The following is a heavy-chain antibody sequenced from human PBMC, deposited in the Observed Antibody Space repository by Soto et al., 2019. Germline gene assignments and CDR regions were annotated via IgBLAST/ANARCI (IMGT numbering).Heavy chain of an antibody. D-gene: IGHD3-3*01. CDR2: IYRGGST. Sequence: EVQLVNPGGGLVQPGGSLRLSCAASGFTVSNNYMSWVRQAPGKGLEWVSVIYRGGSTYYADSVKDRFTISRDNSENTLYLQMSSLRAEDTAVYYCARARFRGLGAIFADYWGQGNLVSVST. CDR1: GFTVSNNY. V-gene: IGHV3-66*01. CDR3: ARARFRGLGAIFADY. J-gene: IGHJ4*02.